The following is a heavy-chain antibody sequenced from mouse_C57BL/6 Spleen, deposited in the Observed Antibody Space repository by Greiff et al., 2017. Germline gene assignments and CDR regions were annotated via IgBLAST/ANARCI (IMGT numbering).Heavy chain of an antibody. CDR1: GFTFSSYT. V-gene: IGHV5-9*01. Sequence: EVHLVESGGGLVKPGGSLKLSCAASGFTFSSYTMSWVRQTPEKRLEWVATISGGGGNTYYPDSVKGRFTISRDNAKNTLYLQMSSLRSEDTALYYCARHKGPYYFDYWGQGTTLTVSS. CDR3: ARHKGPYYFDY. J-gene: IGHJ2*01. CDR2: ISGGGGNT. D-gene: IGHD1-3*01.